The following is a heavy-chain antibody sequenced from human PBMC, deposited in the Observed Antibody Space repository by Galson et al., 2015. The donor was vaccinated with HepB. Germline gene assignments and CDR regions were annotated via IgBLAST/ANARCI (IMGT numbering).Heavy chain of an antibody. CDR3: ARGESPSSSWYPAYYGMDV. J-gene: IGHJ6*02. CDR1: GGTFFSHA. D-gene: IGHD6-13*01. Sequence: SVKVSCKASGGTFFSHAISWVRQAPGQGLEWMGGIVPIFGTANYAPKFQGRVTITADESSSTAYMELTSLRFVDTAVYYCARGESPSSSWYPAYYGMDVWGQGTTVTVSS. V-gene: IGHV1-69*13. CDR2: IVPIFGTA.